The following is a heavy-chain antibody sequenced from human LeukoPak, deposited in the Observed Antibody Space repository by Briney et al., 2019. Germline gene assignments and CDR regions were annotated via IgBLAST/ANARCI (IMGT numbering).Heavy chain of an antibody. CDR2: LYRDGNT. Sequence: GGSLRLSCAASGFTVITNAMTWVRQAPGKGLEWVSVLYRDGNTKYADSVQGRFTISRDNSKNTLYLEMKSLSPDDTAVYYYARGVEPLAASTLAYWGQGTLVTVSS. D-gene: IGHD1-14*01. CDR3: ARGVEPLAASTLAY. J-gene: IGHJ4*02. V-gene: IGHV3-53*01. CDR1: GFTVITNA.